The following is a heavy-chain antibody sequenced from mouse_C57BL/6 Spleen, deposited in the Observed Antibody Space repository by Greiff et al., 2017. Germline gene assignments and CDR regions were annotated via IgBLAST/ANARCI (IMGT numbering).Heavy chain of an antibody. D-gene: IGHD1-1*01. J-gene: IGHJ1*03. CDR1: GYAFRSSW. CDR2: IYPGDGDT. Sequence: VKLVESGPELVKPGASVKISCKASGYAFRSSWMNWVKQRPGKGLEWIGRIYPGDGDTNYNGKFKGKATLTADKSSSTAYMQLSSLTSEDSAVYFCARRGYGSSYGYFDVWGTGTTVTVSS. CDR3: ARRGYGSSYGYFDV. V-gene: IGHV1-82*01.